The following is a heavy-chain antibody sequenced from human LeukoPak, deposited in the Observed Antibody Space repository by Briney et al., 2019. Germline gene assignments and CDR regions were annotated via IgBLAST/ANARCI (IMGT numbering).Heavy chain of an antibody. CDR2: INHSGST. Sequence: SETLSLTCAVYGGSFSGYYWSWIRQPPGKGLEWIGEINHSGSTNYNPSLKSRVTISVDTSKNQFSLKLSSVTAADTAVYYCARGRNYYDSGGYSGWFDPWGQGTLVTVSS. V-gene: IGHV4-34*01. CDR1: GGSFSGYY. CDR3: ARGRNYYDSGGYSGWFDP. D-gene: IGHD3-22*01. J-gene: IGHJ5*02.